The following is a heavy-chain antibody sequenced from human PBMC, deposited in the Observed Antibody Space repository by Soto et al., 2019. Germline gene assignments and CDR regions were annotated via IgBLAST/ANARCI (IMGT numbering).Heavy chain of an antibody. Sequence: GGSLRLSCAASGFTFSSYAMHWVRQAPGKGLEWVAVISYDGSNKYYAESVKGRFTISRDNSKNTLFLQMNSLRAEDTAVYYCASNRVAATPDYYYYYGMDVWGQGTTVTVSS. D-gene: IGHD2-15*01. V-gene: IGHV3-30-3*01. J-gene: IGHJ6*02. CDR3: ASNRVAATPDYYYYYGMDV. CDR1: GFTFSSYA. CDR2: ISYDGSNK.